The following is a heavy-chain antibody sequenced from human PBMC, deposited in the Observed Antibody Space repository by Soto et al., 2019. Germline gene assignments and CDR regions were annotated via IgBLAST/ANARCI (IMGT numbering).Heavy chain of an antibody. CDR1: GFTFGIYS. D-gene: IGHD2-15*01. Sequence: EVQLVESGGGLVQRGGSLRLSCAASGFTFGIYSMNWVRQAPGKGLEWISYINGSSSTMYYADSVKGRFIISRDNADNSVYLQMNSLRDADTAVYYCARGDRFRCSGDRCFSDGLFLSWGQGTLVTVSS. J-gene: IGHJ5*02. V-gene: IGHV3-48*02. CDR3: ARGDRFRCSGDRCFSDGLFLS. CDR2: INGSSSTM.